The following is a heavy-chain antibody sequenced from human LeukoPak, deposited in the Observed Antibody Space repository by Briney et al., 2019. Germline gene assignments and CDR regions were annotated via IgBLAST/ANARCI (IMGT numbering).Heavy chain of an antibody. J-gene: IGHJ4*02. CDR3: ARDRVRGNSNPFFDY. D-gene: IGHD4-11*01. V-gene: IGHV4-59*01. CDR2: IYYSGTT. Sequence: SETLSLTCTVSGGSISSYYWSWIRQPPGKGLEWIGYIYYSGTTNYNPSLKSRVTISVDTSKNQFSLKLSSVTAADTAVYYCARDRVRGNSNPFFDYWGQGTLVTVSS. CDR1: GGSISSYY.